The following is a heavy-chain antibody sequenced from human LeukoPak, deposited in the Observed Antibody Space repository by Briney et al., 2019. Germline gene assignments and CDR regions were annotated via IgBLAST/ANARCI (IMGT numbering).Heavy chain of an antibody. CDR2: IKQDGSEK. CDR1: GFTFSSYW. J-gene: IGHJ4*02. CDR3: ARHTLRSFDS. V-gene: IGHV3-7*01. D-gene: IGHD4-17*01. Sequence: GGSLRFSCAASGFTFSSYWMSWVRQAPGKGLEWVANIKQDGSEKYYVDSVKGQFTISRDNAKNSLFLQMNSLRAEDTAVYYCARHTLRSFDSWGQGTLVTVSS.